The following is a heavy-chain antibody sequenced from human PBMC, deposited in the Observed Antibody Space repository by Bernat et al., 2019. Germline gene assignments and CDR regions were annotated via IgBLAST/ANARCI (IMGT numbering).Heavy chain of an antibody. D-gene: IGHD6-6*01. CDR1: GGSISSYY. V-gene: IGHV4-59*01. CDR2: IYYSGST. CDR3: ASSYSSSRPRIDNWFDP. Sequence: QVQLQESGPGLVKPSETLSLTCTVSGGSISSYYWSWIRQPPGKGLEWIGYIYYSGSTNYNPALKCRVTISVDTSKNQFSLKLSSVTAADTAVYYCASSYSSSRPRIDNWFDPWGQGTLVTVSS. J-gene: IGHJ5*02.